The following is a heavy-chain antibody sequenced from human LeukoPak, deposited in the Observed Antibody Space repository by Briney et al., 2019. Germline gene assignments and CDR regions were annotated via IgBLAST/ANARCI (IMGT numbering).Heavy chain of an antibody. Sequence: ASVKVSCKTSGYNFNRYTITWVRQAPGQGLEWMGWVSTSNGDTNYAEKFQGRVTMTTETVTKTAYMELRRLRSGDTAMYFCARVSDTSMVTPGLDSWGQGTLVTVSS. J-gene: IGHJ4*02. CDR1: GYNFNRYT. CDR3: ARVSDTSMVTPGLDS. V-gene: IGHV1-18*01. CDR2: VSTSNGDT. D-gene: IGHD5-18*01.